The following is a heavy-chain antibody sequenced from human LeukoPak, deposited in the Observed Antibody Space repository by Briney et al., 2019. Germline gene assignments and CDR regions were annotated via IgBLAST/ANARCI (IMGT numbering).Heavy chain of an antibody. CDR2: IYYSGST. CDR3: ARRTTRGNYYYYYYMDV. CDR1: GGSISSHY. Sequence: SETLSLTCTVSGGSISSHYWSWIRQPPGKGLEWIGYIYYSGSTNYNPSLKSRVTISVDTSKNQFSLKLSSVTAADTAVYYCARRTTRGNYYYYYYMDVWGKGTTVTVSS. D-gene: IGHD1-14*01. V-gene: IGHV4-59*11. J-gene: IGHJ6*03.